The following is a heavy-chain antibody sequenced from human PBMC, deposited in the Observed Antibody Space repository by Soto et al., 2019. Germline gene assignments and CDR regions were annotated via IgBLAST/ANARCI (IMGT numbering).Heavy chain of an antibody. CDR3: ARDGEVVVVPTAAGFDP. CDR2: IGSAGNTI. V-gene: IGHV3-11*01. Sequence: QALLVESGGGLVKPGGSLRLSCAASGFSFNDYSMSWIRQAPGKGLEWVSYIGSAGNTIYYADSVRGRFTISRDNAKKSLFLEMNSLRVDDTAVYYCARDGEVVVVPTAAGFDPWGQGTLVIVSS. J-gene: IGHJ5*02. CDR1: GFSFNDYS. D-gene: IGHD2-2*01.